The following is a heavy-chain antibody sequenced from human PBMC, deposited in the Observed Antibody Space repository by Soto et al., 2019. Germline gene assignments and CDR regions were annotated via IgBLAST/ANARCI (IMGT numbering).Heavy chain of an antibody. CDR2: INPNGGTT. Sequence: QVVQSGAEVRKPGASVKVSCKASGYSFTTYYIHWFRQAPGQGLEWMAIINPNGGTTNYAQKFQGRVTVTRDMSASTVYMELSSRSSDDTAGYYCAAYCSGGGSTPGPWNWGRGTMVTVSS. V-gene: IGHV1-46*03. CDR3: AAYCSGGGSTPGPWN. D-gene: IGHD2-15*01. J-gene: IGHJ3*01. CDR1: GYSFTTYY.